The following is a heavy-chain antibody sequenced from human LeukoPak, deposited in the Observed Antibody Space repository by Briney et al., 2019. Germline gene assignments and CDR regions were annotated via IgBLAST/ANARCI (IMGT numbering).Heavy chain of an antibody. V-gene: IGHV1-8*01. CDR1: GYTFTSYD. D-gene: IGHD3-9*01. J-gene: IGHJ3*02. CDR3: ARGHYDILTGFYIGAFDI. Sequence: AASVKVSCKASGYTFTSYDIHWVRQATGQGLEWMGWMNPNSGDTGYARKFQGRVTITREISISTVVMELSSLRSEDTAMYYCARGHYDILTGFYIGAFDIWGQGTMVIVSS. CDR2: MNPNSGDT.